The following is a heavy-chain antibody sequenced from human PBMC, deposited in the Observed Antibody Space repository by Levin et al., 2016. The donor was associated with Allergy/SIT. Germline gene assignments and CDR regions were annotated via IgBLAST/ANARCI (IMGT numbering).Heavy chain of an antibody. CDR2: ISGSGGST. Sequence: GESLKISCAASGFTFSRYSMNWVRQAPGKGLEWVSAISGSGGSTYYADSVKGRFTISRDNSKNTLYLQMNSLRADDTALYFCGRDADCTDGVCFDYWGQGTLVTVSS. CDR3: GRDADCTDGVCFDY. V-gene: IGHV3-23*01. D-gene: IGHD2-8*01. CDR1: GFTFSRYS. J-gene: IGHJ4*02.